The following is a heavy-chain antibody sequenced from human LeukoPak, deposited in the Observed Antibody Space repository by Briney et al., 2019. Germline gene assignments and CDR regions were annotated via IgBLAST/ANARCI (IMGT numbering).Heavy chain of an antibody. CDR3: ARGGYSGSYFAY. CDR2: INWNGGST. D-gene: IGHD1-26*01. J-gene: IGHJ4*02. V-gene: IGHV3-20*04. Sequence: PGGSLRLSCAASGFIFDDYGMSWVRQAPGKGLGWVSGINWNGGSTGYADSVKGRFTISRDNAKNSLYVQMNSLRAEDTALYYCARGGYSGSYFAYWGQGTLVTVSS. CDR1: GFIFDDYG.